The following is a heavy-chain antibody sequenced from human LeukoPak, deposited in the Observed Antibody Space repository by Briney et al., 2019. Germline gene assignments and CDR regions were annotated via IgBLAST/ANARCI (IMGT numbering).Heavy chain of an antibody. Sequence: ASVKVSCKASGYTFAAYYIHWVRQAPGQGLEWMGWINPNSGGTNYAQKFQGRVTMTRDTSISTAYMELSRLRSDDTAVYYCARDYYGSLYYWGQGTLVTVSS. J-gene: IGHJ4*02. D-gene: IGHD3-10*01. CDR2: INPNSGGT. V-gene: IGHV1-2*02. CDR1: GYTFAAYY. CDR3: ARDYYGSLYY.